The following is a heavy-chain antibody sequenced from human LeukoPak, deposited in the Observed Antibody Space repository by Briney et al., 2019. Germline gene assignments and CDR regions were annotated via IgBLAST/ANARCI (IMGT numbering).Heavy chain of an antibody. V-gene: IGHV4-4*07. J-gene: IGHJ4*02. D-gene: IGHD6-19*01. Sequence: PSETLSLTCTVSGGSISSYYWSWIRQPAGKGLEWIGRIYTSGSTNYNPSLKSRVTISVDKSKNQFSLKLSSVTAADTAVYYCARATIAVAGFPFYYWGQGTLVTVSS. CDR3: ARATIAVAGFPFYY. CDR1: GGSISSYY. CDR2: IYTSGST.